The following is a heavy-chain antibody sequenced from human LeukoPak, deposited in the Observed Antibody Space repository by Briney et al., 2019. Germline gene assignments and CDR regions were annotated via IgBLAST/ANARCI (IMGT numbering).Heavy chain of an antibody. CDR1: GYTFTGYY. Sequence: ASVKVSCKAPGYTFTGYYMHWVRQAPGQGLEWMGWINPNSGGTNYAQKFQGRVTMTRDTSISTAYMELSRLRSDDTAVYYCARDMGDRRKYYYYGMDVWGQGTTLTVSS. D-gene: IGHD3-16*01. V-gene: IGHV1-2*02. CDR2: INPNSGGT. CDR3: ARDMGDRRKYYYYGMDV. J-gene: IGHJ6*02.